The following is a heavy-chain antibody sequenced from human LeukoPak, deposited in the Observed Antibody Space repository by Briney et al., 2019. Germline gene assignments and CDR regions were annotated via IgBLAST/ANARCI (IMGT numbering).Heavy chain of an antibody. CDR1: GGSISSSSYY. V-gene: IGHV4-39*01. D-gene: IGHD5-18*01. CDR3: ARQAVDTAMVLFDP. J-gene: IGHJ5*02. Sequence: SETLSLTXTVSGGSISSSSYYWSWIRQPPGKGLEWIGSIYYSGSTYYNPSLKSRVTISVDTSKNQFSLKLSSVTAADTAVYYCARQAVDTAMVLFDPWGQGTLVTVSS. CDR2: IYYSGST.